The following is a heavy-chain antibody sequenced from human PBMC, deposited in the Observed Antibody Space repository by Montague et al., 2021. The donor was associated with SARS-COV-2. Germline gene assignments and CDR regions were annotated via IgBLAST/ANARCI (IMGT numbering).Heavy chain of an antibody. CDR1: GGSISSSSYY. V-gene: IGHV4-39*07. Sequence: SETLSLTCTVSGGSISSSSYYWGWIRQPPGKGLGWIGSIYYTGSTYYNPSPKSRVTISVDTSKNQFSLKLSSVTAADTAVYYCARDTRIAMLVVVTRYGLDVWGQGTTVTVSS. D-gene: IGHD3-22*01. CDR2: IYYTGST. J-gene: IGHJ6*02. CDR3: ARDTRIAMLVVVTRYGLDV.